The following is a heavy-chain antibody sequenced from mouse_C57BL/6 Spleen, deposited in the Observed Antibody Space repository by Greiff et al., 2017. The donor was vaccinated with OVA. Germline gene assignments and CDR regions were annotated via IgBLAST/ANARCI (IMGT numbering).Heavy chain of an antibody. J-gene: IGHJ3*01. CDR2: IYPGSGNT. CDR3: ARDSSGPSFAY. D-gene: IGHD3-2*02. CDR1: GYSFTSYY. V-gene: IGHV1-66*01. Sequence: QVQLQQSGPELVKPGASVKISCKASGYSFTSYYIHWVKQRPGQGLEWIGWIYPGSGNTKYNEKFKGKATLTADTSSSTAYMQLSSLTSEDSAVYYCARDSSGPSFAYWGQGTLVTVSA.